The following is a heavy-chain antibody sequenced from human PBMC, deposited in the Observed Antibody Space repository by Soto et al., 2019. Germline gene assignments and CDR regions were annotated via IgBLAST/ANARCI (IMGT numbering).Heavy chain of an antibody. CDR1: GGSISSYY. CDR2: IYYSGST. D-gene: IGHD3-22*01. CDR3: ARVYDSSGYPFLDY. J-gene: IGHJ4*02. Sequence: PSETLSLTCTVSGGSISSYYWSWIRQPPGKGLEWIGYIYYSGSTNYNPSLKSRVTISVDTSKNQFSLKLSSVTAADTAVYYCARVYDSSGYPFLDYWGQGTLVTVS. V-gene: IGHV4-59*01.